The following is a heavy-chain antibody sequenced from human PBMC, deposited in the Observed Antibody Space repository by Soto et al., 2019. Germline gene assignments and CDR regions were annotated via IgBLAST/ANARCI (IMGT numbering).Heavy chain of an antibody. CDR3: ARRGTYSSGWDY. J-gene: IGHJ4*02. CDR1: GYIFSSYW. CDR2: THGGDAST. D-gene: IGHD6-19*01. V-gene: IGHV5-51*01. Sequence: PGESLKISCKGSGYIFSSYWIGWVRQMPGKGLEWMGITHGGDASTGYSPSFEGQVTISTDKSITTAYLQWSSLKASDTAMYYCARRGTYSSGWDYWGQGTLVTVSS.